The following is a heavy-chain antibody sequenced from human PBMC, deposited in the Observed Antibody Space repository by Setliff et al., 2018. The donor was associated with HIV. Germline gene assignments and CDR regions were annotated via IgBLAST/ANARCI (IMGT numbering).Heavy chain of an antibody. V-gene: IGHV3-74*01. CDR3: ARDASDTYTYDDDDLDV. CDR1: GFNIRNYW. CDR2: VNSEGFKT. D-gene: IGHD2-2*02. Sequence: GESLTISCVASGFNIRNYWMHWVRQLPGKELVWVSRVNSEGFKTNYADSVRGRFTISRDNGKNTLFLQMNSLRADDTGVYFCARDASDTYTYDDDDLDVWGQGTVVTVSS. J-gene: IGHJ3*01.